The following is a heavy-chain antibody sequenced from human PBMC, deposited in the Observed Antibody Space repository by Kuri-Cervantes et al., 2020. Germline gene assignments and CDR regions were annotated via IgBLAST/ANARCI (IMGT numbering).Heavy chain of an antibody. Sequence: SETLSLTCTVSGGSISSSGYCWGWIRQPPGKGLEWIGNIYYSGSTYYNPSLKGRITMSVDTSKNQFSLKLSSVTAADTAVYYCARLGRLTIFGVDASEIDYWGQGTLVTVSS. CDR1: GGSISSSGYC. V-gene: IGHV4-39*01. D-gene: IGHD3-3*01. CDR2: IYYSGST. J-gene: IGHJ4*02. CDR3: ARLGRLTIFGVDASEIDY.